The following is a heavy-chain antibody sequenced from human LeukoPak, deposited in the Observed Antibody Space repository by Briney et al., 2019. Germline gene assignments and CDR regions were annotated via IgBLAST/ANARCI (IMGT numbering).Heavy chain of an antibody. D-gene: IGHD3-3*01. Sequence: QPGRSLRLSCAASGFTFSSYGMHWVRQAPGKWLEWVAVISYDGSNKYYADSVKGRFTISRDNSKNTLYLQMNSLRAEDTAVYYCAIGRTYYDFWSGSSLGYWGQGTLVTVSS. CDR1: GFTFSSYG. J-gene: IGHJ4*02. CDR2: ISYDGSNK. CDR3: AIGRTYYDFWSGSSLGY. V-gene: IGHV3-30*03.